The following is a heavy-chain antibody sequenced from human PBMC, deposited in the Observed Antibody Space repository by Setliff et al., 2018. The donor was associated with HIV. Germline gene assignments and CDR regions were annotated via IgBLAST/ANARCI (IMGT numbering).Heavy chain of an antibody. J-gene: IGHJ4*02. Sequence: PGGSLRLSCAASGFTFSDYYLNWVRQAPGKGLEWISFIGPSSSPIFYADSVKGRFTISRDNAKNSLYLQMTSLRVEDTAVYYCARKSGSFNYEDYWGQGTLVTVSS. D-gene: IGHD1-26*01. CDR2: IGPSSSPI. V-gene: IGHV3-48*01. CDR1: GFTFSDYY. CDR3: ARKSGSFNYEDY.